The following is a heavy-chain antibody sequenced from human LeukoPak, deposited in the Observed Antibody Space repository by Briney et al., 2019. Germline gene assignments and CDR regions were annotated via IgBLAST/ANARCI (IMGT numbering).Heavy chain of an antibody. J-gene: IGHJ4*02. V-gene: IGHV4-4*02. CDR1: GGSICRSDW. CDR3: ASSVPPDPSFIAAAGYYFDY. D-gene: IGHD6-13*01. Sequence: SGTLSLTCAVSGGSICRSDWWSWVRQSPGKGLEWIGEIFHSGSTKYNPSLKSRVTISVDKSKNQFSLNLTSVTAADTAVYYCASSVPPDPSFIAAAGYYFDYWGQGTLVTVSS. CDR2: IFHSGST.